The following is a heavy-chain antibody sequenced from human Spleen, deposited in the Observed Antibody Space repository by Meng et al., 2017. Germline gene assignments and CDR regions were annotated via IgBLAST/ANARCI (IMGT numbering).Heavy chain of an antibody. J-gene: IGHJ4*02. CDR3: ARGPTTMAHDFDY. CDR2: INHSGST. Sequence: QVQLHKWGPGLLKPSATLSLTCVVSGGSFSDYYWSWIRQPPGKGLEWIGEINHSGSTNYNPSLKSRVTISVDTSQNNLSLKLSSVTAADSAVYYCARGPTTMAHDFDYWGQGTLVTVSS. CDR1: GGSFSDYY. V-gene: IGHV4-34*01. D-gene: IGHD4-11*01.